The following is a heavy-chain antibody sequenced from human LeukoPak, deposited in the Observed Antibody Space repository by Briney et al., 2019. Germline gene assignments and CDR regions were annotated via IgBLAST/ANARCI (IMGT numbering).Heavy chain of an antibody. CDR2: INHSGST. D-gene: IGHD3-16*02. V-gene: IGHV4-34*01. CDR3: ARRSSPYYDYVWGSYRFDY. J-gene: IGHJ4*02. Sequence: PSETLSLTCAVYGGSFSGYYWSWIRQPPGKGLEWIGEINHSGSTNYNPSLKSRVTISVDTSKNQFSLKLSSVTAADTAVYYCARRSSPYYDYVWGSYRFDYWGQGTLVTVSS. CDR1: GGSFSGYY.